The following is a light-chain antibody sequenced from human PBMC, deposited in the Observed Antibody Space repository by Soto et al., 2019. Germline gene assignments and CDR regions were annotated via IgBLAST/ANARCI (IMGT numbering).Light chain of an antibody. Sequence: EIVLTQSPATLSLSPGERATLSCRASQSVSSYLAWYQQKPGQAPRLLIYDASNRATGIPARFSGSGSGTDFTLTISSLEPEDFAVYYCQQRSNWPWTFGHGNKVEIK. CDR3: QQRSNWPWT. CDR1: QSVSSY. V-gene: IGKV3-11*01. CDR2: DAS. J-gene: IGKJ1*01.